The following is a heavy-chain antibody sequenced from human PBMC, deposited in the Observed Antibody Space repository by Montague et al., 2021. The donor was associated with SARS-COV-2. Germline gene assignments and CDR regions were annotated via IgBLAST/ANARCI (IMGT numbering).Heavy chain of an antibody. V-gene: IGHV6-1*01. CDR3: ARIPVGSKYYFDF. D-gene: IGHD2-2*01. CDR1: GDSVSSNNAT. Sequence: CAISGDSVSSNNATWNWIRQSPSRGLEWLGRTYYRSKWKNDYAESVKSRITIDPDTSKHQFSLHLNSVTPEDTAVYYCARIPVGSKYYFDFWGQGTLVTVSS. CDR2: TYYRSKWKN. J-gene: IGHJ4*02.